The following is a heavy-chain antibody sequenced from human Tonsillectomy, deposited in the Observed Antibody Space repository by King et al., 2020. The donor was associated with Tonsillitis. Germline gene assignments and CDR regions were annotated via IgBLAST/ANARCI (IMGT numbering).Heavy chain of an antibody. V-gene: IGHV3-23*04. Sequence: VQLVESGGGLVQPGGSLRLSCAASGFTFSSYAMSWVRQAPGKGLEWVSAVSGSGGSTYDADSVKGRFTISRDNSKNTLHLQMNSLIAEDTAVYDCAKDVEEAGGVLYFDYWGQGTLVTVSS. CDR2: VSGSGGST. CDR1: GFTFSSYA. J-gene: IGHJ4*02. D-gene: IGHD3-16*01. CDR3: AKDVEEAGGVLYFDY.